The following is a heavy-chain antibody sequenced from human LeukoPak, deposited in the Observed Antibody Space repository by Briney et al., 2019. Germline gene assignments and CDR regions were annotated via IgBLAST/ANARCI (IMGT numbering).Heavy chain of an antibody. CDR3: ARRGGGGRAFDI. Sequence: GGSLRLSCAASGFPFSSYWMSWVRQAPGKGLEWVANIKQDGSDKYYVDSVKGRFTISRDNAKNTLYLQRNSLRAEDTAVYYCARRGGGGRAFDIWGQGTMVTVSS. D-gene: IGHD3-10*01. CDR1: GFPFSSYW. CDR2: IKQDGSDK. J-gene: IGHJ3*02. V-gene: IGHV3-7*03.